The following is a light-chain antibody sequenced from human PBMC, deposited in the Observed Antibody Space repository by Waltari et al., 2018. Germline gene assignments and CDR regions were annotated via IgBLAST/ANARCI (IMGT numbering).Light chain of an antibody. Sequence: DIVITQTPLSLSATRREPASIPCRSSQSLLHSSVNTFFDWYLQKPGQSPQLLIYLISSRASGVPDRFSGSGSGTDFTLKISRVETEDVGVYFCMQARQTPWTFGQGTKVEIK. CDR2: LIS. J-gene: IGKJ1*01. CDR1: QSLLHSSVNTF. V-gene: IGKV2-28*01. CDR3: MQARQTPWT.